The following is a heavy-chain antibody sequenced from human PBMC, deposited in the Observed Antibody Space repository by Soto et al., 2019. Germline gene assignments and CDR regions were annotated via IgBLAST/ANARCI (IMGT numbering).Heavy chain of an antibody. CDR3: AREAIVAGPTTSMDV. Sequence: QVQLVQSGAEVKKPGASVKVSCKASGYTLTTFFMHWVRQAPGQGLEWMGVINPGYPAGRSTTYAQKLQGRVTMTTDRCTSTVYMALSTRRSDDTAVYYCAREAIVAGPTTSMDVWGPAPTVPVSS. CDR1: GYTLTTFF. D-gene: IGHD2-15*01. V-gene: IGHV1-46*01. CDR2: INPGYPAGRST. J-gene: IGHJ6*02.